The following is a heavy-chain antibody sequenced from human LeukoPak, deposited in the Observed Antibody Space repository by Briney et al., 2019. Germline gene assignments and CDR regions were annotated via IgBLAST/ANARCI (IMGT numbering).Heavy chain of an antibody. CDR2: INPSGGNT. Sequence: GASVKVSCKASGYPFIDYYLQWVRQAPGQGLEWMGMINPSGGNTNYAQKFQGRVTMTTDTSTSTVYMELSSLRSEDTAVYYCARDGFLEWLLSGVGYFDYWGQGTLVTVSS. V-gene: IGHV1-46*01. J-gene: IGHJ4*02. CDR1: GYPFIDYY. CDR3: ARDGFLEWLLSGVGYFDY. D-gene: IGHD3-3*01.